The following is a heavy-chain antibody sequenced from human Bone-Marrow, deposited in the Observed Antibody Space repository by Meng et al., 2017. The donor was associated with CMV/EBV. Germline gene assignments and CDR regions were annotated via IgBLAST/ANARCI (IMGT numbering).Heavy chain of an antibody. J-gene: IGHJ5*01. Sequence: ASVKVSCKASGYTFTTYAITWVRQAPGQGLEWMGWISTSNGDTESAQKVRDRITFTTDGSTTSAYMELRSLTSDDTAIYFCARGGRENSFDSWGQGTLVTFSS. CDR1: GYTFTTYA. CDR2: ISTSNGDT. CDR3: ARGGRENSFDS. V-gene: IGHV1-18*04. D-gene: IGHD3-16*01.